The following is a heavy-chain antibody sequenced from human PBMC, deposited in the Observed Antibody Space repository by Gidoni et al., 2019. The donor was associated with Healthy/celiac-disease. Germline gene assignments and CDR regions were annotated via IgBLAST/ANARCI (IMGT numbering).Heavy chain of an antibody. CDR3: ARDLSVVVAATLLNWFDP. J-gene: IGHJ5*02. CDR2: IIPILGIA. V-gene: IGHV1-69*08. D-gene: IGHD2-15*01. Sequence: QVQLVQAGAEVKKPGSSVKVSCKASGGTFSSYTISWVRQAPGQGLEWMGRIIPILGIANYAQKFQGRVTITADKSTSTAYMALSSLRSEDTAVYYCARDLSVVVAATLLNWFDPWGQGTLVTVSS. CDR1: GGTFSSYT.